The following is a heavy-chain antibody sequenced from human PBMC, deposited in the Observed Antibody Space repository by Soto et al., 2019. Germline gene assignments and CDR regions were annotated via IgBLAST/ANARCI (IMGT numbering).Heavy chain of an antibody. CDR1: GGSISSGGYY. CDR3: ARGIAARLLSLRSGMDV. J-gene: IGHJ6*02. D-gene: IGHD6-6*01. V-gene: IGHV4-31*03. CDR2: IYYSGST. Sequence: QVQLQESGPGLVKPSQTLSLTCTVSGGSISSGGYYWSWIRQHPGKGLEWIGYIYYSGSTYYNPSLQSRVTISVDTSKNQFSLKLSSVTAADTAVYYCARGIAARLLSLRSGMDVWGQGTTVTVSS.